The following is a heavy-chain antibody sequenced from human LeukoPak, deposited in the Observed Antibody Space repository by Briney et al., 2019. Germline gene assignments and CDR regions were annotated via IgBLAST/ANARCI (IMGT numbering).Heavy chain of an antibody. CDR1: GYTFTSYS. Sequence: GASVKVSCKASGYTFTSYSISWVRQAPGQGLEWMGWISAYNGNTNYAQKLQGRVTMTTDTSTSTAYMELRSLRSDDTAVYYCARVQVDNYYYDSSGYPRLYYFDYWGQGTLVTVSS. J-gene: IGHJ4*02. CDR3: ARVQVDNYYYDSSGYPRLYYFDY. V-gene: IGHV1-18*01. D-gene: IGHD3-22*01. CDR2: ISAYNGNT.